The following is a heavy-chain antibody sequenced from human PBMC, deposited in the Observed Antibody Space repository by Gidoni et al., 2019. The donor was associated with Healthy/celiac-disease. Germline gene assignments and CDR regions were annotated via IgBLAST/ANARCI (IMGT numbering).Heavy chain of an antibody. Sequence: QVPLQEAGPGMGKPSQTLLPTCAVSGGSISSGGYSWSWIRPPPGRGLEWIGYIYYSGSTYYNPSLKSRVTISVDTSKNQFSLKLSSVTAADTAVYYCARDTVTTVTWGQGTLVTVSS. CDR3: ARDTVTTVT. V-gene: IGHV4-30-4*07. CDR1: GGSISSGGYS. CDR2: IYYSGST. J-gene: IGHJ5*02. D-gene: IGHD4-17*01.